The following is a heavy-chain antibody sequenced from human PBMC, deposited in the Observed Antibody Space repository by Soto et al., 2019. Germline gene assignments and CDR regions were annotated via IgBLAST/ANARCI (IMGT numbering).Heavy chain of an antibody. CDR1: GYTFTSYY. V-gene: IGHV1-46*01. J-gene: IGHJ6*02. Sequence: ASVRVSCKASGYTFTSYYMHWMRQAPGQGLEWMGIVNPSGGSTSYAQKFQGRVTMTRDTSTSTVYMELSSLRSEDTAVYYCARQDDSYGMDVWGQGTTVTVSS. CDR2: VNPSGGST. CDR3: ARQDDSYGMDV. D-gene: IGHD3-3*01.